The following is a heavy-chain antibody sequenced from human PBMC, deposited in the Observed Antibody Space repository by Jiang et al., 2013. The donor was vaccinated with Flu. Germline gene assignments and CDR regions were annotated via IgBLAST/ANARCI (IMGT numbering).Heavy chain of an antibody. D-gene: IGHD2-15*01. J-gene: IGHJ6*04. CDR2: IYYSGST. CDR1: GGSISSGGYY. CDR3: ARVAALGYYYYGMDV. Sequence: GSGLVKPSQTLSLTCTVSGGSISSGGYYWSWIRQHPGKGLEWIGYIYYSGSTYYNPSLKSLVTISVDTSKNQFSLKLSSVTAADTAVYYCARVAALGYYYYGMDVWGKGTTVTVSS. V-gene: IGHV4-31*01.